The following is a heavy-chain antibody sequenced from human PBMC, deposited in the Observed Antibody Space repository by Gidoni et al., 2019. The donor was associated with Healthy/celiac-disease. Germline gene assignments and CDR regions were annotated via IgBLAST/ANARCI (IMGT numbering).Heavy chain of an antibody. CDR2: IRSKAYGGTT. CDR1: GFTFGDYA. CDR3: TRRFLRYYDIWAWGMDV. Sequence: EVQLVESGGGLVKPGRSLRFSCTASGFTFGDYAMSWFRQAPGKGLEWVGFIRSKAYGGTTEYAASVKGRFTISRDDSKSIAYLQMNSLKTEDTAVYYCTRRFLRYYDIWAWGMDVWGQGTTVTVSS. J-gene: IGHJ6*02. V-gene: IGHV3-49*05. D-gene: IGHD3-9*01.